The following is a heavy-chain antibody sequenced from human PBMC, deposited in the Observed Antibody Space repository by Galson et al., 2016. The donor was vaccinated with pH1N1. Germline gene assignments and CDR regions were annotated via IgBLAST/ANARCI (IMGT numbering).Heavy chain of an antibody. CDR1: GFSFSTFS. CDR2: INTRFTTT. CDR3: ASDSSKYDSSGYYAY. D-gene: IGHD3-22*01. V-gene: IGHV3-48*01. Sequence: SLRLSCAASGFSFSTFSMNWVRQAPGKGLEWLSYINTRFTTTYYADSVKGRFTISRDNAKNSLYLQMSSLRAEDTAVYYCASDSSKYDSSGYYAYWGQGTLVTVSS. J-gene: IGHJ4*02.